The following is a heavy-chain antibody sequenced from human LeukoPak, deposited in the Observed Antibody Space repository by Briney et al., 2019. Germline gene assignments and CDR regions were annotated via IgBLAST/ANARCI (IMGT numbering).Heavy chain of an antibody. CDR2: INPNSGGT. CDR1: GYTFTGYY. D-gene: IGHD3-3*01. V-gene: IGHV1-2*02. J-gene: IGHJ5*02. CDR3: ARGAIFGVVIPPNWFDP. Sequence: ASVKVSCKASGYTFTGYYMHWVRQAPGQGLEWMGWINPNSGGTNYAQKFQGRVTMTRDTSISTAYMELSRLRSDDTAVYYCARGAIFGVVIPPNWFDPWGQGTLVTVSS.